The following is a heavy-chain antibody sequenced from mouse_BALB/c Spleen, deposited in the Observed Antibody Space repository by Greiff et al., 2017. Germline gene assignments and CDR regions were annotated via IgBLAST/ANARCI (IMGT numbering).Heavy chain of an antibody. V-gene: IGHV14-3*02. J-gene: IGHJ4*01. D-gene: IGHD1-3*01. Sequence: EVKLMESGAELVKPGASVKLSCTASGFNIKDTYMHWVKQRPEQGLEWIGRIDPANGNTKYDPKFQGKATITADTSSNTAYLQLSSLTSEDTAVYYCAREVAMDYWGQGTSVTVSS. CDR1: GFNIKDTY. CDR2: IDPANGNT. CDR3: AREVAMDY.